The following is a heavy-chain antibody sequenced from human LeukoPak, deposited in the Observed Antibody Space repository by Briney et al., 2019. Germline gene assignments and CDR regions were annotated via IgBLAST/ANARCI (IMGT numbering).Heavy chain of an antibody. CDR3: ATRIATASGNY. CDR1: GFTVSSYA. Sequence: GGSLRLSCAASGFTVSSYAMSWVRQAPGKGLEWVSGISGSGGTTNYADSVKGRFTISRDNSKNTLYLQMNSLRVEDTAVYYCATRIATASGNYWGQGTLVTVSS. V-gene: IGHV3-23*01. D-gene: IGHD6-13*01. J-gene: IGHJ4*02. CDR2: ISGSGGTT.